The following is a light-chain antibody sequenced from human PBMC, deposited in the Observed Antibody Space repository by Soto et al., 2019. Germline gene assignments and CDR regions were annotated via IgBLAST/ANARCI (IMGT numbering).Light chain of an antibody. Sequence: QSALTQPASVSGSPGQSITISCTGTSSDVGGYNYVSWYQQHPGKAPKLMIYDVSNRPPGVSNRFSGSKSGNTASLTLSGLQAQDEADYYCSSYTSSSTLQVFGGGPQLTVL. V-gene: IGLV2-14*01. J-gene: IGLJ2*01. CDR2: DVS. CDR3: SSYTSSSTLQV. CDR1: SSDVGGYNY.